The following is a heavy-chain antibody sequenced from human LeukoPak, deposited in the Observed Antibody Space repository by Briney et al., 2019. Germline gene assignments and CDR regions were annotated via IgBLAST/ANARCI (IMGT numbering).Heavy chain of an antibody. V-gene: IGHV3-23*01. CDR2: ISGSGGST. D-gene: IGHD3-22*01. CDR1: GFTFSSYA. CDR3: AKPLYDSSGYYLEIVDY. Sequence: GGSLRLSCAASGFTFSSYAMSWVRQAPGKGLEWVSAISGSGGSTYYADSVKGRFTISRDNSKNTLYLQMNSLRAGDTAVYYCAKPLYDSSGYYLEIVDYWGQGTLVTVSS. J-gene: IGHJ4*02.